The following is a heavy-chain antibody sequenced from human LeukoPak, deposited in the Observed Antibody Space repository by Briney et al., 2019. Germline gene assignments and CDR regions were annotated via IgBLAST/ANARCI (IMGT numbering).Heavy chain of an antibody. Sequence: GGSLRLSCAAPGFIINNNYMSWVRQAPGRGLEWVSVIFSGGSTYYADSVKGKFIISRDNSKNTLYLQMNSLRDEDTAVYYCARAPIAAAGTYYYGLDVWGQGTTVTVSS. CDR1: GFIINNNY. J-gene: IGHJ6*02. CDR3: ARAPIAAAGTYYYGLDV. CDR2: IFSGGST. D-gene: IGHD6-13*01. V-gene: IGHV3-66*01.